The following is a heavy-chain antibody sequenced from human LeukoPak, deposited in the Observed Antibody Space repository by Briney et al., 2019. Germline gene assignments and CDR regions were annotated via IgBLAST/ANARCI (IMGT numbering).Heavy chain of an antibody. V-gene: IGHV3-23*01. J-gene: IGHJ4*02. D-gene: IGHD6-19*01. CDR1: GFTFSNYA. CDR3: ARAASGWSPGGRTRGYFDY. CDR2: ISGSGGST. Sequence: GGSLRLSCAASGFTFSNYAMSWVRQAPGKGLEWLSTISGSGGSTYYADSVKGRFTISRDNSKNSLYLQMNSLRAEDTAVYYCARAASGWSPGGRTRGYFDYWGQGTLVTVSS.